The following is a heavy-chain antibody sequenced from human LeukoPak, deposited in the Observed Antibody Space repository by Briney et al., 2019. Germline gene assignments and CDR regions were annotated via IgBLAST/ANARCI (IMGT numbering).Heavy chain of an antibody. CDR1: GFTFSSYA. CDR3: ATSGFGSGSYYAAFDY. D-gene: IGHD3-10*01. J-gene: IGHJ4*02. CDR2: INDSGGST. V-gene: IGHV3-23*01. Sequence: PVGSLRLSCAASGFTFSSYAMSWVRQAPGKGLEWVSVINDSGGSTYYADSGRGRFTISRDNYKNTMYLQMNSLRAEDTAVYYCATSGFGSGSYYAAFDYWGQGPLVSVSS.